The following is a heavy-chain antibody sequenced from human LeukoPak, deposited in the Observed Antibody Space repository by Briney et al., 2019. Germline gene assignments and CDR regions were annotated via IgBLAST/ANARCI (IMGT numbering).Heavy chain of an antibody. V-gene: IGHV3-64*01. CDR1: GFTFSRYA. CDR2: ISTNGGST. Sequence: GGSLRLSCAASGFTFSRYAMHWVRQAPGKGLEYVSAISTNGGSTYYASSVKGRFTISRGNSKNTLYLQMVNLRPEDMAVYYCARGNDSSGYYYFFDYWGQGTLVTVSS. J-gene: IGHJ4*02. CDR3: ARGNDSSGYYYFFDY. D-gene: IGHD3-22*01.